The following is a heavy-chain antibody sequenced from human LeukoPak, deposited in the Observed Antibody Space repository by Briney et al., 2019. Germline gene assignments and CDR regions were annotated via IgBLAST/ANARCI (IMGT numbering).Heavy chain of an antibody. CDR3: ASHYYDSSGYYYPIDY. Sequence: SETLSLTCAVSGYSVSSGYYWGWIRQPPGKGLEWIGSIYHSGSTYYNPSLKSRVTISVDTSKNQFSQKLSSVTAADTAVYYCASHYYDSSGYYYPIDYWGQGTLVTVSS. D-gene: IGHD3-22*01. J-gene: IGHJ4*02. CDR1: GYSVSSGYY. CDR2: IYHSGST. V-gene: IGHV4-38-2*01.